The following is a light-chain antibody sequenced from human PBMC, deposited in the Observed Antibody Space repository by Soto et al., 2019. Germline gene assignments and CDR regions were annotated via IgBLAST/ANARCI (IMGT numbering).Light chain of an antibody. J-gene: IGLJ2*01. Sequence: QSALTQPASVSGSPGQSITISCTGTSSDVGAYNYVSWYQQHPGKAPKLILYEVNNRPSEVSNRFSGSKSGNTASLTISGLQAEDEADYFCCSYTNDRSLLFGGGTKLTVL. CDR1: SSDVGAYNY. V-gene: IGLV2-14*01. CDR2: EVN. CDR3: CSYTNDRSLL.